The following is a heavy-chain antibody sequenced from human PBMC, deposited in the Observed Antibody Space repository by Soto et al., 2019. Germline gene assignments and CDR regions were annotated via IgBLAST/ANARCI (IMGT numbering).Heavy chain of an antibody. CDR1: GGTFSSYA. D-gene: IGHD2-15*01. CDR2: IIPIFGTA. Sequence: GASVKVSCKASGGTFSSYAISWVRQAPGQGLEWMGGIIPIFGTANYAQKFQGRVTITADESTSTAYMELSSLRSEDTAVYYCARYEFCCVGSCADYYYVMYFRAQGTTVPVS. J-gene: IGHJ6*01. V-gene: IGHV1-69*13. CDR3: ARYEFCCVGSCADYYYVMYF.